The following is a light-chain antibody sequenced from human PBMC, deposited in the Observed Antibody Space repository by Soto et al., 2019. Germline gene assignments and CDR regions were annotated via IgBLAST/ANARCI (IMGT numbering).Light chain of an antibody. J-gene: IGKJ2*01. CDR3: QQYKVYPYT. CDR2: DVS. Sequence: DIQMTQSPSTLSASIGDRVTLTCRASQSLTGRLAWYQQKPGRPPKLLIYDVSNLESGVPSRFSGSESGTNFTLTISSLRPDAFSTFYCQQYKVYPYTFGQGTRLDI. CDR1: QSLTGR. V-gene: IGKV1-5*01.